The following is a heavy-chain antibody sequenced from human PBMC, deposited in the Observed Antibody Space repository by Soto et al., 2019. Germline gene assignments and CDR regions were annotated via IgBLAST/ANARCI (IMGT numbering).Heavy chain of an antibody. Sequence: GGSLRLSCAASGFTFSSYWMSWVRQAPGKGLEWVANIKQDGSEKYYVDSVKGRFTIPRDNAKNSLYLQMNSLRAEDTAVYCCAKASSTTFLPLYYGMDVWGQGTTVTVSS. J-gene: IGHJ6*02. CDR1: GFTFSSYW. CDR3: AKASSTTFLPLYYGMDV. D-gene: IGHD2-2*01. V-gene: IGHV3-7*01. CDR2: IKQDGSEK.